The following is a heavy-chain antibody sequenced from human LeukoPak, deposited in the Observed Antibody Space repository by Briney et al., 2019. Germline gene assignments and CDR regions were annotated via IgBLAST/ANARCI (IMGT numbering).Heavy chain of an antibody. CDR1: GGSISSGGYY. D-gene: IGHD3-3*01. V-gene: IGHV4-30-2*01. Sequence: SQTLSLTCTASGGSISSGGYYWSWIRQPPGKGLEWIGEINHSGSTNYNPSLKSRVTISVDTSKNQCSLKLSSVTAADTAVYYCASRSGYSRAFDIWGQGTMVTVSS. CDR3: ASRSGYSRAFDI. J-gene: IGHJ3*02. CDR2: INHSGST.